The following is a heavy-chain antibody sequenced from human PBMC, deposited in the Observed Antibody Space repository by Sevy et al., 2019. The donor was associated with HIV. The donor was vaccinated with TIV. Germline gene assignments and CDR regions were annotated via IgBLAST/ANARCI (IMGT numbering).Heavy chain of an antibody. J-gene: IGHJ6*02. CDR3: AKDRDVLLVPSTMRDEYPGYGMDV. Sequence: GGSLRLSCAASGYIFSSYGIHWVRQAPGKGLEWVAFLSYDERNKYYPDSVKGRFTISGDSSKNTFYLQMNNLRADDTAVYYCAKDRDVLLVPSTMRDEYPGYGMDVWGQGTTVTVSS. CDR1: GYIFSSYG. CDR2: LSYDERNK. V-gene: IGHV3-30*18. D-gene: IGHD2-2*01.